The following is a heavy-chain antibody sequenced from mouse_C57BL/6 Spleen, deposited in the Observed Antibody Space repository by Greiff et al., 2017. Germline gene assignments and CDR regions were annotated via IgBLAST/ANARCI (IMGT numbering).Heavy chain of an antibody. CDR1: GYSITSGYY. D-gene: IGHD4-1*01. Sequence: EVQLVESGPGLVKPSQSLSLTCSVTGYSITSGYYWNWIRQFPGNKLEWMGYISYDGSNNYNPSLKNRISITRDTSKNQFFLKLNSVTTEDTATYYCARESWDDYFDYWGQGTTLTVSS. CDR2: ISYDGSN. CDR3: ARESWDDYFDY. J-gene: IGHJ2*01. V-gene: IGHV3-6*01.